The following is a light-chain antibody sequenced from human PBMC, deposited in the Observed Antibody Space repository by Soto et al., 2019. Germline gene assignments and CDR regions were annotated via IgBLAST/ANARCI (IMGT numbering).Light chain of an antibody. J-gene: IGLJ2*01. Sequence: QSALTQPPSASGSPGQSVTISCTGTSSDIGSYNFVSWYQQHPGKAPKVMLYEVRKRPSAVPDRFSGSKSGNTASLTVSGLQADDEADYYCTSYAGGNILVFGRGTKLTVL. CDR2: EVR. CDR3: TSYAGGNILV. V-gene: IGLV2-8*01. CDR1: SSDIGSYNF.